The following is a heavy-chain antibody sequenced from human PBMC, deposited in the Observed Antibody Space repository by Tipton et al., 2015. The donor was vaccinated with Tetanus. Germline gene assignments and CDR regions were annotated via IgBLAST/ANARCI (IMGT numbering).Heavy chain of an antibody. CDR2: IYQSGST. D-gene: IGHD3-22*01. J-gene: IGHJ6*02. Sequence: TLSLTCTVSGGSISITSDYWGWIRQSPGKGLEWIGYIYQSGSTSYSPSLESRVTISLETSKNQVSLRLSSVTAADTAVYYCARDGPYYSDTGNDYHVYGMDVWGQGTTVTVSS. CDR1: GGSISITSDY. V-gene: IGHV4-61*01. CDR3: ARDGPYYSDTGNDYHVYGMDV.